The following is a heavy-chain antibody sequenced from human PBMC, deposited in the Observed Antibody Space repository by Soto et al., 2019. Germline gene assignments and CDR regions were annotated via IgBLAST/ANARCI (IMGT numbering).Heavy chain of an antibody. CDR1: GGSFSGYY. D-gene: IGHD1-1*01. Sequence: PSETLSLTCAVYGGSFSGYYWSWIRQPPGKGLEWIGEINHSGSTNYNPSLKSRVTISVDTSKNQFSLKLSSVTAADTAVYYCASQLESTTYFDYWGRGTLVTVSS. J-gene: IGHJ4*02. V-gene: IGHV4-34*01. CDR3: ASQLESTTYFDY. CDR2: INHSGST.